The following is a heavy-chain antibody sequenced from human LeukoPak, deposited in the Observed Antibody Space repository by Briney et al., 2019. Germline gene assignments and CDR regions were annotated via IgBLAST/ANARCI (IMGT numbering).Heavy chain of an antibody. CDR3: TRGLLSFDY. J-gene: IGHJ4*02. CDR1: GFTFSIYS. V-gene: IGHV3-23*01. D-gene: IGHD2-15*01. Sequence: GGSLRLSCAASGFTFSIYSMTWVRQAPGEGLEWVSGISNSGGSANYADSVKGRFTISRDNSKNTLYLQMNSLRAEDTAVYYCTRGLLSFDYWGQGTLVTVSS. CDR2: ISNSGGSA.